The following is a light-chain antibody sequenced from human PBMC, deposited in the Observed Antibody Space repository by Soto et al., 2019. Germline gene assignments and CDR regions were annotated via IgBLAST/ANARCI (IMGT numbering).Light chain of an antibody. J-gene: IGLJ1*01. Sequence: QSALTQPASVSGSPGQWITMSCTGTSSDVGGYNYVSWFQQHPGKAPKLMIFEVSDRPSGVANRFSGSKSGNTASLAISGLQAEDEADYYCALYSGSSTLCVFGAGTKVTVL. CDR3: ALYSGSSTLCV. V-gene: IGLV2-14*01. CDR2: EVS. CDR1: SSDVGGYNY.